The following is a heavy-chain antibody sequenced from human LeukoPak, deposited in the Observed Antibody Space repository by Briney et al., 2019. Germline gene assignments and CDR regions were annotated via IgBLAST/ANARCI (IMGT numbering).Heavy chain of an antibody. V-gene: IGHV4-34*01. J-gene: IGHJ6*03. CDR3: AREIQYYYGSRGGYMDV. CDR1: GGSFSGDY. Sequence: SSETLCLTCAVYGGSFSGDYWSGIRQPPAKGLEWIGEINHSGSTNYNPSPKSRVTISVHTSKNQFSLKLSSVNAADTAVYYCAREIQYYYGSRGGYMDVWGKGTTVTVSS. CDR2: INHSGST. D-gene: IGHD3-10*01.